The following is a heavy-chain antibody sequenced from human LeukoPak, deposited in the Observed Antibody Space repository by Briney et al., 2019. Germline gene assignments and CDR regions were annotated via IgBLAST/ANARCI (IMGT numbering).Heavy chain of an antibody. Sequence: GGSLRLSCAASGFTFNSYAMSWVRQAPGKGLEWVSAISGSRGSTYYADSVKGRFTISRDNSKNTLFLQTNSLRAEDTAVYYCAKVMGYGDYDYFDYWGQGTLVTVSS. CDR3: AKVMGYGDYDYFDY. CDR1: GFTFNSYA. V-gene: IGHV3-23*01. J-gene: IGHJ4*02. CDR2: ISGSRGST. D-gene: IGHD4-17*01.